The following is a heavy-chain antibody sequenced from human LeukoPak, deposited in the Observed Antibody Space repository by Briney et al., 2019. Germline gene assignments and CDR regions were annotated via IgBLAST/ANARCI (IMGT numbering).Heavy chain of an antibody. J-gene: IGHJ6*03. CDR3: AKEDTAMVLGYMDV. D-gene: IGHD5-18*01. CDR2: ISGSGGSP. CDR1: GFTFSSYA. Sequence: GGSLRLSCAASGFTFSSYAMSWVRQAPGKGLEWVSGISGSGGSPYYADSVKGRFTISRDNSKNTLYLQMNSLRAEDTAVYYCAKEDTAMVLGYMDVWGKGTTVTVSS. V-gene: IGHV3-23*01.